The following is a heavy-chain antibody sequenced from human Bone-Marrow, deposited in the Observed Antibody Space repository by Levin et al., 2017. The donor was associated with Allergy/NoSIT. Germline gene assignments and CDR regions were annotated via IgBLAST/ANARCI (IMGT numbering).Heavy chain of an antibody. V-gene: IGHV3-74*01. CDR3: VRDLAGPDGY. Sequence: QPGGSLRLSCEASGFTFSTYWMHWVRQAPGKGLMWVSRINEDGSTTNYADSVKGRFTISRDNAKNTLYLQMNSLRAEDTALYFCVRDLAGPDGYWGQGTLVSASS. CDR1: GFTFSTYW. CDR2: INEDGSTT. D-gene: IGHD6-19*01. J-gene: IGHJ4*02.